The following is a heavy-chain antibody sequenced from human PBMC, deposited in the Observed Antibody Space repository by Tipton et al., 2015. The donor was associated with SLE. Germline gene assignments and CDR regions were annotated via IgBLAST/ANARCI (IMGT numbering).Heavy chain of an antibody. V-gene: IGHV4-39*07. Sequence: TLSLTCNVSGGSFSSGAYYWGWIRQPPGKGLEWIGSIHYSGSTYDNPSFKSRVTISVDTSKNQFSLKLSSVTAADTAVYYCARTEQGTGSYYRLVFEIWGQGTLVTVS. CDR1: GGSFSSGAYY. J-gene: IGHJ4*02. CDR2: IHYSGST. D-gene: IGHD3-10*01. CDR3: ARTEQGTGSYYRLVFEI.